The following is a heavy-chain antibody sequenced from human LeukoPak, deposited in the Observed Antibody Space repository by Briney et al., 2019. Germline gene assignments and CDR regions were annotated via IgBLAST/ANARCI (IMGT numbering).Heavy chain of an antibody. J-gene: IGHJ4*02. CDR3: ASLYYDYVWGSYRSRNFDY. Sequence: SETLSLTCTVSGGSVSSGSYYWSWIRQPPGKGLEWIGYIYYSGSTNYNPSLKRRVTISVDTSKNQFSLKLSSVTAADTAVYYCASLYYDYVWGSYRSRNFDYWGQGTLVTVSS. D-gene: IGHD3-16*02. CDR1: GGSVSSGSYY. V-gene: IGHV4-61*01. CDR2: IYYSGST.